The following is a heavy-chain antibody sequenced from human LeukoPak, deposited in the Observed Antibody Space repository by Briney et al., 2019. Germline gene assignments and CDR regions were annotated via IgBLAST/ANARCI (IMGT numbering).Heavy chain of an antibody. Sequence: ASVKVSCKASGYTFTSYDINWVRQATGQGLEWMGWMNPNSGNTGYAQKFQGRVTMIRNTSISTAYMELSSLRSEDTAVYYCAREMSGSYDFDYWGQGTLVTVSS. D-gene: IGHD1-26*01. CDR1: GYTFTSYD. CDR2: MNPNSGNT. V-gene: IGHV1-8*01. CDR3: AREMSGSYDFDY. J-gene: IGHJ4*02.